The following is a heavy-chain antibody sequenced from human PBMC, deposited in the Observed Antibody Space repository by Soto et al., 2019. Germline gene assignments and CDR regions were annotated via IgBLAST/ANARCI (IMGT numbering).Heavy chain of an antibody. D-gene: IGHD6-6*01. V-gene: IGHV1-2*04. Sequence: ASVKVSCKASGYTFTGYYIHWVRQAPGEGLEWMGWINPNSGGTNYAQKFQGWVTMTRDTSISTAYMELSRLRSDDTAVYYCAIPPLSIPARLWRDYYYGMDVWGPGTTLTV. CDR1: GYTFTGYY. CDR3: AIPPLSIPARLWRDYYYGMDV. J-gene: IGHJ6*02. CDR2: INPNSGGT.